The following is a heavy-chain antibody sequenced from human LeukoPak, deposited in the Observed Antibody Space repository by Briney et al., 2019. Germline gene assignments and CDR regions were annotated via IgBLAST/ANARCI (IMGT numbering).Heavy chain of an antibody. Sequence: GASVKVSCKASGGTFSSYAISWVRQAPGQGLEWMGRVIPILGIANYAQKFQGRVTITADKSTSTAYMELSSLRSEDTAVYYCARAGYGDYVALWGQGTLVTVSS. D-gene: IGHD4-17*01. CDR3: ARAGYGDYVAL. J-gene: IGHJ4*02. V-gene: IGHV1-69*04. CDR2: VIPILGIA. CDR1: GGTFSSYA.